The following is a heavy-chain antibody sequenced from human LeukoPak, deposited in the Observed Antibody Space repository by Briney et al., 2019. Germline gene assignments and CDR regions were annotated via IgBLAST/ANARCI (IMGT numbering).Heavy chain of an antibody. V-gene: IGHV3-30*02. J-gene: IGHJ5*02. Sequence: GGSLRLSCAASAFTFSSYGMHWDRQAPGKGLEWVAFNRYDGSNKYYADSVKGRFTISRDNSKNTLYLQMNSLRAEDTAVYYCARRGSSWSRRGFDPWGQGTLVTVSS. CDR1: AFTFSSYG. D-gene: IGHD6-13*01. CDR2: NRYDGSNK. CDR3: ARRGSSWSRRGFDP.